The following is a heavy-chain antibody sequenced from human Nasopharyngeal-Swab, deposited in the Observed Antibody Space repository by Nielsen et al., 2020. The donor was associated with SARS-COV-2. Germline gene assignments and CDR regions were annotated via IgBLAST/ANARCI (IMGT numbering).Heavy chain of an antibody. J-gene: IGHJ5*02. D-gene: IGHD2-2*01. Sequence: SCTVSGGSISSGGYYWSWIRQHPGKGLEWIGYIYYSGSTYYNPSLKSRVTISVDTSKNQFSLKRSSVTAADTAVYYCARARVVVPAANNWFDPWGQGTLVTVSS. CDR3: ARARVVVPAANNWFDP. V-gene: IGHV4-31*02. CDR1: GGSISSGGYY. CDR2: IYYSGST.